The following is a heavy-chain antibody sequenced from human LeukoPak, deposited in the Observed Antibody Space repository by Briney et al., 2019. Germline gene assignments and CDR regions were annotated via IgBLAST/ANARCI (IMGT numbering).Heavy chain of an antibody. CDR2: IYFSGST. J-gene: IGHJ4*02. Sequence: SETLSLTCTVSGGSISSYYWSWIRQPPGKGLEWIGYIYFSGSTNYNPSLKSRVTISVDTSKNQFSLKLSSVTAADTVVYYCARGSAANSDYWGQGTLVTVSS. D-gene: IGHD2-2*01. CDR1: GGSISSYY. V-gene: IGHV4-59*01. CDR3: ARGSAANSDY.